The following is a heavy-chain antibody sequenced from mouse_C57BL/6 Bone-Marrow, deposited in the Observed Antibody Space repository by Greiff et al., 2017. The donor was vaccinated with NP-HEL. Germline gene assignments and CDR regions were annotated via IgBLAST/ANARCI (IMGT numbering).Heavy chain of an antibody. V-gene: IGHV1-82*01. Sequence: QVQLQQSGPELVKPGASVKISCKASGYAFSSSWMNWVKQRPGKGLEWIGRIYPGDGDTNYNGKFKGKATLTAEKSSSTAYMQLSSLTSEDAAVYFCARSLPRKDYWGQGTSVTVSS. D-gene: IGHD5-5*01. CDR3: ARSLPRKDY. CDR2: IYPGDGDT. J-gene: IGHJ4*01. CDR1: GYAFSSSW.